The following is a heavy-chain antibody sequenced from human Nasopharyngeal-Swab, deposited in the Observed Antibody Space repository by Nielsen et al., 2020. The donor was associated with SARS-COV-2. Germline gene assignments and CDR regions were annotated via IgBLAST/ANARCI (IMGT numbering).Heavy chain of an antibody. Sequence: GGSLRLSCTASGFTFSSYGMHWVRQAPGKGLEWVARIWYDGSDKYYSDSVKGRFTISRDNSKNTVYIEMNSLRADDTAVYYCAREGYCGSPSCASDGMDVWGQGTTVTVSS. J-gene: IGHJ6*02. V-gene: IGHV3-30*02. CDR2: IWYDGSDK. CDR3: AREGYCGSPSCASDGMDV. D-gene: IGHD2-2*01. CDR1: GFTFSSYG.